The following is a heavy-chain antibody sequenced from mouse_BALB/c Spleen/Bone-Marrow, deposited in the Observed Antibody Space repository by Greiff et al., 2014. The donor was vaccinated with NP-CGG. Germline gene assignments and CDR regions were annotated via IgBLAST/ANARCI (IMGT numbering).Heavy chain of an antibody. CDR3: ATYYYGSSWGFAY. V-gene: IGHV14-3*02. J-gene: IGHJ3*01. D-gene: IGHD1-1*01. CDR2: IDPANGNT. CDR1: GFNIKDTY. Sequence: EVKLVESGAELVKPGASVKLSCTASGFNIKDTYMHWVKQRPEQGLEWIGWIDPANGNTKYDPKFQGKATITADTSSNTAYLQLSSLTSEDTAVYYCATYYYGSSWGFAYWGQGTLVTVSA.